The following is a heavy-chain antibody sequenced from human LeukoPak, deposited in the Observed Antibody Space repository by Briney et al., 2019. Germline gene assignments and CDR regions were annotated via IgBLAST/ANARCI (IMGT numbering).Heavy chain of an antibody. D-gene: IGHD1-26*01. CDR3: ARGWEWEPFDY. CDR1: GYSISNGYH. J-gene: IGHJ4*02. Sequence: SETLSLTCGVSGYSISNGYHWGWIRQPPGKGLEWIGSIHHSGSIYHNPSLKSRVTISVDTSKNQFSLKLSSVTAADTAVYYCARGWEWEPFDYWGQGTLVTVSS. V-gene: IGHV4-38-2*01. CDR2: IHHSGSI.